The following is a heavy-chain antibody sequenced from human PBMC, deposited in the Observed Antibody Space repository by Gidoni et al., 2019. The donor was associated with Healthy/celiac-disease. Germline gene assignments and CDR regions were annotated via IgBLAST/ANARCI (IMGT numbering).Heavy chain of an antibody. CDR1: GFTFSSYW. J-gene: IGHJ6*02. D-gene: IGHD3-9*01. Sequence: EVQLVESGGGLVQPGGSLRLSCAASGFTFSSYWMIWVRQAPGKGLEWVANIKQDGSEKYYVDSVKGRFTISRDNAKNSLYLQMNSLRAEDTAVYYCARDPTVGNFYDILTGYHYYYYYGMDVWGQGTTVTVSS. CDR2: IKQDGSEK. CDR3: ARDPTVGNFYDILTGYHYYYYYGMDV. V-gene: IGHV3-7*01.